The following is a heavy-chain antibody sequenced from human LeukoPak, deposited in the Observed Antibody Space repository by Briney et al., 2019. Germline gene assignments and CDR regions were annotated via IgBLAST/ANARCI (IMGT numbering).Heavy chain of an antibody. CDR3: ARVTIFGVVTINWFDP. J-gene: IGHJ5*02. V-gene: IGHV4-61*05. Sequence: PSETLSLTCTVSGGSISSSSYYWGWIRQPPGKGLEWIGYIYYSGSTNYNPSLKSRVTISVDTSKTQFSLKLSSVTAADTAVYYCARVTIFGVVTINWFDPWGQGTLVTVSS. D-gene: IGHD3-3*01. CDR1: GGSISSSSYY. CDR2: IYYSGST.